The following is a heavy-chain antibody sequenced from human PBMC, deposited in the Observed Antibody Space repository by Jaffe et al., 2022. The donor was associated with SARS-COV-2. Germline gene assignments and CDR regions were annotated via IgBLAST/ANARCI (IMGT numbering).Heavy chain of an antibody. CDR2: ISYDGSNK. D-gene: IGHD5-18*01. V-gene: IGHV3-30*04. CDR3: ARDRGYSYGRAEDLLFDY. Sequence: QVQLVESGGGVVQPGRSLRLSCAASGFTFSSYAMHWVRQAPGKGLEWVAVISYDGSNKYYADSVKGRFTISRDNSKNTLYLQMNSLRAEDTAVYYCARDRGYSYGRAEDLLFDYWGQGTLVTVSS. J-gene: IGHJ4*02. CDR1: GFTFSSYA.